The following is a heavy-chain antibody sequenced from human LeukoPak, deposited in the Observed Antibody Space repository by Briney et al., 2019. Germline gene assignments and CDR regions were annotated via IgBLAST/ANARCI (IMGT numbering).Heavy chain of an antibody. CDR3: ARVPHYYDNEDDAFDI. D-gene: IGHD3-22*01. Sequence: PSETLSLTCTVSGGSISSGSYYWSWIRQPAGKGLEWIGRIYTSGSTNYNPSLKSRVTISVDTSKNQFSLKLSSVTAADTAVYYCARVPHYYDNEDDAFDIWGQGTMVTVSS. CDR2: IYTSGST. J-gene: IGHJ3*02. V-gene: IGHV4-61*02. CDR1: GGSISSGSYY.